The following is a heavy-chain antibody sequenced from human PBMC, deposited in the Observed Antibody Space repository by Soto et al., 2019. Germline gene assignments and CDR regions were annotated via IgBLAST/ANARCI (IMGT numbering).Heavy chain of an antibody. V-gene: IGHV1-8*01. CDR1: GYTFTSYG. J-gene: IGHJ6*02. Sequence: GASVKVSCKASGYTFTSYGINWVRQATGQGLEWMGWMNPNSGNTGYAQKFQGRVTMTRNTSISTAYMELSSLRSEDTAVYYCARVGDIVLVPAGPYYYYGMDVWGQGTTVTVSS. D-gene: IGHD2-2*01. CDR3: ARVGDIVLVPAGPYYYYGMDV. CDR2: MNPNSGNT.